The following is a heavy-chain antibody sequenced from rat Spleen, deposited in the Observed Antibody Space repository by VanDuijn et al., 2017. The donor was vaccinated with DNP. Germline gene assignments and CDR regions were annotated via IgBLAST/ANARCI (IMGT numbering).Heavy chain of an antibody. CDR2: ISYSGSS. CDR1: GYSITSNY. D-gene: IGHD4-4*01. J-gene: IGHJ3*01. CDR3: AGGVGFAY. V-gene: IGHV3-1*01. Sequence: EVQLQESGPGLVKPSQSLSLTCSVTGYSITSNYWGWIRKFPGNKMEWIGHISYSGSSGYNTSLKSRISITRDTSKNQFFLQVKSVTTEDTATYYCAGGVGFAYWGQGTLVTVSS.